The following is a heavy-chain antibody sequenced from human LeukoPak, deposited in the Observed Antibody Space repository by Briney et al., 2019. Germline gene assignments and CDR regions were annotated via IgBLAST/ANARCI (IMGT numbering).Heavy chain of an antibody. CDR2: IIPIFGTA. V-gene: IGHV1-69*05. D-gene: IGHD6-6*01. CDR3: ARAGGSRSPFDY. CDR1: GGTFSSYA. Sequence: GSSVKVSCKASGGTFSSYAISWVRQAPGQGLEWMGGIIPIFGTANYAQKFQGRVTMTRDTSTSTFYMVLSSLKSEDTAVYYCARAGGSRSPFDYWGQGTLVTVSS. J-gene: IGHJ4*02.